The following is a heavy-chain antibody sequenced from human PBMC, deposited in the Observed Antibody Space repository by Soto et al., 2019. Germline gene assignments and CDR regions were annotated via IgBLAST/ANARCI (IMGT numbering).Heavy chain of an antibody. CDR2: MVVGSGNT. J-gene: IGHJ4*02. V-gene: IGHV1-58*01. CDR1: GFTLTSSA. D-gene: IGHD5-18*01. Sequence: GXPVKVASKASGFTLTSSAVQWVRQARGQRLEWIGWMVVGSGNTNYAQKFQERVTITRDMSRSTAYTELGSLRSEDTAVYYCAADYYSYGPESFDYWAQRTLVTVSS. CDR3: AADYYSYGPESFDY.